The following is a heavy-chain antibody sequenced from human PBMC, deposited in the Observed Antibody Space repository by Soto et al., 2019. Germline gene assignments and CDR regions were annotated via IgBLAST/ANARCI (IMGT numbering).Heavy chain of an antibody. D-gene: IGHD3-3*01. J-gene: IGHJ4*02. CDR1: GGTFSSYA. V-gene: IGHV1-69*01. Sequence: QVQLVQSGAEVKKPGSSVKVSCKASGGTFSSYAISWVRQAPGQGLEWMGGIIPIFGTANYAQKFQGRVTITADESTSTAYRELRSLRSEDTAVYYCAREERIFGVVIIPSSFDYWGQGTLVTVSS. CDR3: AREERIFGVVIIPSSFDY. CDR2: IIPIFGTA.